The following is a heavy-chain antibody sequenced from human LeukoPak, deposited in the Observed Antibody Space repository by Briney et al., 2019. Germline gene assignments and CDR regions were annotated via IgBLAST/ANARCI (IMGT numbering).Heavy chain of an antibody. CDR2: INPSGSST. J-gene: IGHJ4*02. Sequence: GASVKVSCKASGYSFTSHYMHWVRQAPGQGLEWMGLINPSGSSTLYAQKFQGRVTMTRDTSTSTVYMELSSLRSEDTAVYYCARSLLWFGELSPYDYWGQGTLVTVSS. CDR1: GYSFTSHY. D-gene: IGHD3-10*01. CDR3: ARSLLWFGELSPYDY. V-gene: IGHV1-46*01.